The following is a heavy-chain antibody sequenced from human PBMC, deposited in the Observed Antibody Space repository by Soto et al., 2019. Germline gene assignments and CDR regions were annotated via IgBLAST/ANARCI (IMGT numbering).Heavy chain of an antibody. J-gene: IGHJ6*02. CDR1: GGTFSTSA. CDR2: IMPVFPTP. V-gene: IGHV1-69*12. CDR3: ARDKARLQLGGNYYYSLDV. D-gene: IGHD5-12*01. Sequence: VQLEQSGPEVKKPGSSVKVSCKASGGTFSTSALSWVRQAPGQGLEWMGGIMPVFPTPDYAQKFQGRVTIIAEESTSTAYMELGGLTSDDTAVYYCARDKARLQLGGNYYYSLDVWGHGTAVTVSS.